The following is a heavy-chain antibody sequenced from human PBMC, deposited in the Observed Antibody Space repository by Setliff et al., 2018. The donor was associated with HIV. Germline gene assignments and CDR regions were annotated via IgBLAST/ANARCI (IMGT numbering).Heavy chain of an antibody. Sequence: PSETLSLTCTASYATLSTADYYWTWIRQPPGKGLEWIGFVSYTGTTRYSPSLRSRISISIDASKNKFSLQLSSVTAADTAAYYCARQSTTSRDFDSWGQGTLVTVSS. CDR3: ARQSTTSRDFDS. CDR1: YATLSTADYY. V-gene: IGHV4-30-4*01. J-gene: IGHJ4*02. CDR2: VSYTGTT. D-gene: IGHD2-2*01.